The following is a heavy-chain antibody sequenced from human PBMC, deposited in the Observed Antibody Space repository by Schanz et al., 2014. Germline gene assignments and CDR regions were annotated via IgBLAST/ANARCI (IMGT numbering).Heavy chain of an antibody. J-gene: IGHJ3*01. D-gene: IGHD2-15*01. CDR3: STNGGRDGSTLAFDV. V-gene: IGHV3-53*01. CDR2: MYINSGST. Sequence: EVQLVESGGGLIQPGGSLRLSCAVSGFTVNTNYMSWVRQAPGKGLEWISSMYINSGSTQYADSVKGRFIISRDGSKTTPVLQMNSLMAADTAVVFCSTNGGRDGSTLAFDVWGQGTLVTVSS. CDR1: GFTVNTNY.